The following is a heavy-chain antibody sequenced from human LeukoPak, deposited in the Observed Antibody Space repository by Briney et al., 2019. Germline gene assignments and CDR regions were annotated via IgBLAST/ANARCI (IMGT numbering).Heavy chain of an antibody. Sequence: GGSLRLSCVVSGFPVRSNDMNWVRQAPGKGLEWVAYISGTSGSIYYADSVKGRFSIARDNAKNSLYLQMNSLRAEDTAVYFCARDEPGGGATTNDYWGQGTLVTVSS. J-gene: IGHJ4*02. V-gene: IGHV3-48*01. CDR1: GFPVRSND. D-gene: IGHD1-26*01. CDR3: ARDEPGGGATTNDY. CDR2: ISGTSGSI.